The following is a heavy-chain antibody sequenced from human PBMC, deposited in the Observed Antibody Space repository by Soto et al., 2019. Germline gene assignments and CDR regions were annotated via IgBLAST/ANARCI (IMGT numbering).Heavy chain of an antibody. CDR1: GFTFSSYS. J-gene: IGHJ5*02. Sequence: EVQLVESGGGLVQPGGSLRLSCAASGFTFSSYSMNWVRQAPGKGLEWVSYISSSSSTIYYADSVKGRFTISRDNDKNSLYLQMNSLRAEDTAVYYCARHAERIAQIGWFDPGGQGTLVTVSS. CDR3: ARHAERIAQIGWFDP. CDR2: ISSSSSTI. V-gene: IGHV3-48*01. D-gene: IGHD6-13*01.